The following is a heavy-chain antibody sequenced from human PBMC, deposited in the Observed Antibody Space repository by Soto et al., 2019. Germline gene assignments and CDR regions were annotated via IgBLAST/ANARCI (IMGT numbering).Heavy chain of an antibody. D-gene: IGHD6-13*01. V-gene: IGHV1-18*04. CDR2: ISAHNGNT. CDR1: GYTFTSYG. CDR3: ARGSYISSWYSLDY. Sequence: ASVKVSCKASGYTFTSYGISWVRQAPGQGLERMGWISAHNGNTDYAQKFQGRVTMTTDTSTSTASMELRSLRSDDTAVYYCARGSYISSWYSLDYWGQGTLVTVSS. J-gene: IGHJ4*02.